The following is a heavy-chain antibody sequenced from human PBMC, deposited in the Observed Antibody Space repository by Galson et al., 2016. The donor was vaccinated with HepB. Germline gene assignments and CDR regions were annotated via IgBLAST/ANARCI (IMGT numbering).Heavy chain of an antibody. Sequence: SVKVSCKASGYTFTTNGISWVRQAPGQGLEWVAWISAHNGDTNSAQKFQGRVTLTTDTSTRTAYMELRSLTSDDTAVYYCAKRHEYCPPVGCSVDDWGQGTLVSVSS. CDR3: AKRHEYCPPVGCSVDD. J-gene: IGHJ4*02. CDR2: ISAHNGDT. CDR1: GYTFTTNG. D-gene: IGHD2/OR15-2a*01. V-gene: IGHV1-18*04.